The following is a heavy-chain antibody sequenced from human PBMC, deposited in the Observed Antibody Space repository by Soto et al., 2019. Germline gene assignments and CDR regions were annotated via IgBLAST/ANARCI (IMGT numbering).Heavy chain of an antibody. D-gene: IGHD3-10*01. V-gene: IGHV1-69*02. CDR3: ASSYGSGYRAFDY. Sequence: QVQLVQSGAEVKRPGSSVKVSCKASGDTFNFYSINWVRQAPGLGLEWMGRVNPIVSMSNYAQKFQGRVTMSADKSMSTAYIQLTSLRSDDTAIYYCASSYGSGYRAFDYWGQGALVTVSS. J-gene: IGHJ4*02. CDR2: VNPIVSMS. CDR1: GDTFNFYS.